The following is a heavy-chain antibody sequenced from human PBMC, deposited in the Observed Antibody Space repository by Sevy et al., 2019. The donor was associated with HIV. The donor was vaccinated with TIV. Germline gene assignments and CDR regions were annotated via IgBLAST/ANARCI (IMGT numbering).Heavy chain of an antibody. D-gene: IGHD2-21*01. CDR1: GFTFSSYA. CDR3: AKTHIPGPRERWFDP. J-gene: IGHJ5*02. Sequence: GGSLRLSCAASGFTFSSYAMSWVRQAPGKGLEWVSAISGGGGSTYYGDSVKGRFTISRDNSKNTLYLQMNSLRADDTAVYYCAKTHIPGPRERWFDPWGQGTLVTVSS. CDR2: ISGGGGST. V-gene: IGHV3-23*01.